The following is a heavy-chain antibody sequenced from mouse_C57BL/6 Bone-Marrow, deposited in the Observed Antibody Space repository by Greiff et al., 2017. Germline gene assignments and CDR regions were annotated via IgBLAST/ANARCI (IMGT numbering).Heavy chain of an antibody. Sequence: VHVKQSGPVLVKPGASVKMSCKASGYTFTDYYMNWVKQSHGKSLEWIGVINPYNGGTSYNQKFKGKATLTVDKSSSTAYMELNSLTSEDSAVYYCARLANYFDYWGQGTTLTVSS. CDR2: INPYNGGT. CDR1: GYTFTDYY. J-gene: IGHJ2*01. V-gene: IGHV1-19*01. CDR3: ARLANYFDY.